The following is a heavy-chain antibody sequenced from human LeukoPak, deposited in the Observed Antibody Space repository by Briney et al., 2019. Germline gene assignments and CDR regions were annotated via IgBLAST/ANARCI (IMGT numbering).Heavy chain of an antibody. CDR2: IYYSGST. CDR1: GGSISSYY. Sequence: SETLSLTCTVSGGSISSYYWSWIRQPPGKGLEWIGYIYYSGSTNYSPSLKSRVTISVDTSKNQFSLNLNSVTAADTAIYYCARESFATWFDPWGQGTLVTVSS. CDR3: ARESFATWFDP. J-gene: IGHJ5*02. V-gene: IGHV4-59*12. D-gene: IGHD3-16*02.